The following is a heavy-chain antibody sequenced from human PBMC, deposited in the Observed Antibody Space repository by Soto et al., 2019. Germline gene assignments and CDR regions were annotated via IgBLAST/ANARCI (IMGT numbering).Heavy chain of an antibody. CDR1: GGSISSDY. Sequence: PSETLSLTCTVSGGSISSDYWSWIRQPPGQGLEWIGYIYNSETTRYNPSLRSRVTISVDTSKSQFSLRLKSVTAADTAVYYCARQRNGWFLDYLGQGALVTVSS. CDR3: ARQRNGWFLDY. CDR2: IYNSETT. V-gene: IGHV4-59*08. D-gene: IGHD6-19*01. J-gene: IGHJ4*02.